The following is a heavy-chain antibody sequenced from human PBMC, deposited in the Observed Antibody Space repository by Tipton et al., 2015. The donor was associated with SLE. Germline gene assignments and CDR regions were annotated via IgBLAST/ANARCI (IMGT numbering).Heavy chain of an antibody. CDR2: IYYSGST. Sequence: TLSLTCTVSGGSISSYYWSWIRQPPGKGLEWIGYIYYSGSTNYSPSLKSRVTISVDTSKNQFSRKLSSVTAADTAVYYCARVGYLYSGGFDYWGQVTLVTVSS. CDR3: ARVGYLYSGGFDY. D-gene: IGHD1-26*01. V-gene: IGHV4-59*01. CDR1: GGSISSYY. J-gene: IGHJ4*02.